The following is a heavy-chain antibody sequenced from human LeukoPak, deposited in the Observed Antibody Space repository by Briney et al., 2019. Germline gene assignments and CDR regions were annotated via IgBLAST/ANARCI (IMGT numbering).Heavy chain of an antibody. CDR1: GYTFTNYG. CDR3: ARDCIGCPGFDY. V-gene: IGHV1-18*01. Sequence: ASVKVSCKTSGYTFTNYGITWVRQAPGQGLEWMGWVSAYGDNTNYVQKIQGRVTMTTDTSTSTAYMKLRSLRSDDTAVYYCARDCIGCPGFDYWGQGTLVTVSS. CDR2: VSAYGDNT. D-gene: IGHD2-21*01. J-gene: IGHJ4*02.